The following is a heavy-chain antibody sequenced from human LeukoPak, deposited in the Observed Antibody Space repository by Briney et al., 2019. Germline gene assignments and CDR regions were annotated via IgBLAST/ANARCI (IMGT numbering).Heavy chain of an antibody. CDR3: AKDPCSGGSCYFGY. Sequence: GRSLRLSCAASGFXFSSYGIHWVRQAPGKGLEWVAVISYDGSNKYYADSVKGRFTISRDNSKNTLYLQMNSLRAEDTAVYYCAKDPCSGGSCYFGYWGQGTLVTVSS. J-gene: IGHJ4*02. D-gene: IGHD2-15*01. CDR1: GFXFSSYG. CDR2: ISYDGSNK. V-gene: IGHV3-30*18.